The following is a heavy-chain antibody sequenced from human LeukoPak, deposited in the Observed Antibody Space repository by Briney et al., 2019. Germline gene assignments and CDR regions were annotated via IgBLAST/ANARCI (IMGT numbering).Heavy chain of an antibody. J-gene: IGHJ4*02. CDR1: GGSISSGGY. D-gene: IGHD1-26*01. CDR2: ISGGGGST. Sequence: ETLSLTCTVSGGSISSGGYYWSWIRQHPGKGLEWVSTISGGGGSTYYADSVKGRFTISRDNSKNTLYLQVNSLRAEDTAVYYCAKGGKWDVTPFDYWGQGTLVTVSS. V-gene: IGHV3-23*01. CDR3: AKGGKWDVTPFDY.